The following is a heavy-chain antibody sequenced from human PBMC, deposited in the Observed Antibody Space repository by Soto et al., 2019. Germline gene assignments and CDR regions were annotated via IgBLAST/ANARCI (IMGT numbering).Heavy chain of an antibody. D-gene: IGHD3-16*02. CDR3: ERKYRRRPGYYGMDV. CDR2: ISSSGSTI. Sequence: GGSLRLSCAASGFTFSSYEMNWVRQAPGKGLEWVSYISSSGSTIYYADSVRGRFTISRDNAKNSLYLQMNSLRAEDTAVYYCERKYRRRPGYYGMDVWGQGTTVTVSS. CDR1: GFTFSSYE. J-gene: IGHJ6*02. V-gene: IGHV3-48*03.